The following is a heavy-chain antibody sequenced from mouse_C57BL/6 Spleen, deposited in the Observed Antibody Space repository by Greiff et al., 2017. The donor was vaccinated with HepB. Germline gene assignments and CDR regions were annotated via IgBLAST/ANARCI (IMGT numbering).Heavy chain of an antibody. D-gene: IGHD1-1*01. V-gene: IGHV2-2*01. J-gene: IGHJ3*01. CDR2: IWSGGST. CDR1: GFSLTSYG. CDR3: ASGSSYDAWFAY. Sequence: VQGVESGPGLVQPSQSLSITCTVSGFSLTSYGVHWVRQSPGKGLEWLGVIWSGGSTDYNAAFISRLSISKDNSKSQVFFKMNSLQADDTAIYYFASGSSYDAWFAYLGQGTLVTVSA.